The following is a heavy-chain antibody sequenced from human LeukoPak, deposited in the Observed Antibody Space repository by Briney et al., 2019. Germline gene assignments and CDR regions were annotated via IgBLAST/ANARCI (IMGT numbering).Heavy chain of an antibody. CDR3: AKLPLAAGEYFDL. CDR1: GFTFSNYG. V-gene: IGHV3-30*18. J-gene: IGHJ4*02. D-gene: IGHD6-13*01. CDR2: ISYDGSNK. Sequence: TGGSLRLSCAASGFTFSNYGMHWVRQPPGKGLEWVTVISYDGSNKYYADSDSVKGRFTISRDNGKNSLYLQMHSLVIEDTALYYCAKLPLAAGEYFDLWGQGTLVTVSS.